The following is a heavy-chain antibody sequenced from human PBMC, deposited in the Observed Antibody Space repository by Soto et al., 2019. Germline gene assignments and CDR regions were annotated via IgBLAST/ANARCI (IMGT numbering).Heavy chain of an antibody. D-gene: IGHD3-10*01. CDR2: IYHSGST. J-gene: IGHJ5*02. Sequence: SETLSLTCAASGGSISSGGYSWSWIRQPPGKGLEWIGYIYHSGSTYYNPSLKSRVTISVDRSKNQFSLKLSSVTAADTAVYYCARAPLITMVRGVIPNWFDPWSQGTLVTVSS. CDR3: ARAPLITMVRGVIPNWFDP. CDR1: GGSISSGGYS. V-gene: IGHV4-30-2*01.